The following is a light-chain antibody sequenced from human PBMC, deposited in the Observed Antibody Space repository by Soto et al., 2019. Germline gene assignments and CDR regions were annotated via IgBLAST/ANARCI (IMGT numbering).Light chain of an antibody. J-gene: IGKJ1*01. CDR3: QQYYSTPRT. Sequence: DIVMTQSPDSLAVSLGERATINCKSSQSVLYSSNNKNYLAWYQQKPGQPPKLLIYWASTRESGVPDRFSGSWSGTDFTLTISSLQAEDVAVYYCQQYYSTPRTFGHGTKVEIK. CDR2: WAS. CDR1: QSVLYSSNNKNY. V-gene: IGKV4-1*01.